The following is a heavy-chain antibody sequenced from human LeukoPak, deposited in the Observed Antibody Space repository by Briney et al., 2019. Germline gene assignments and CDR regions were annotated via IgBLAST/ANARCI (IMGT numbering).Heavy chain of an antibody. D-gene: IGHD3-10*01. CDR1: GGSFSGYY. Sequence: SGTLSLTCAVYGGSFSGYYWSWIRQPPGKGLEWIGEINHSGSTNYNPSLKSRVTISVDTSKNQFSLKLSSVTAADTAVYYCARSRGRGSYGSGSYYPFDYWGQGTLVTVSS. V-gene: IGHV4-34*01. CDR2: INHSGST. CDR3: ARSRGRGSYGSGSYYPFDY. J-gene: IGHJ4*02.